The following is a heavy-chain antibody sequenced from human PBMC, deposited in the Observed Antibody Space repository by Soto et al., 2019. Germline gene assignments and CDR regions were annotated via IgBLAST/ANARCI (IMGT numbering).Heavy chain of an antibody. CDR1: GYTFTSYY. CDR3: ARVSLRRRFLLDD. V-gene: IGHV1-8*01. Sequence: ASVKVSCKASGYTFTSYYINWVRQATGQGLEWMGWMNPNSGNTGYAQKFQGRVTMTRNTSISTAYMELSSLRSEDTAVYYCARVSLRRRFLLDDWGQGTLVTVSS. J-gene: IGHJ4*02. D-gene: IGHD3-22*01. CDR2: MNPNSGNT.